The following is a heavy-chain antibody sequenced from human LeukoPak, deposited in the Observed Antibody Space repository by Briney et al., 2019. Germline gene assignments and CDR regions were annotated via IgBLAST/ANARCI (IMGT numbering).Heavy chain of an antibody. Sequence: GGSLRLSCAASGFTFNTYEMNWVRQAPGKGLEWVSYISSSGNIIYYTDSVKGRFTNSRDNAKNSLYLQMNSLRAEDTAVYYCARLLGYSYGYGMDVWGQGTTVTVSS. V-gene: IGHV3-48*03. CDR3: ARLLGYSYGYGMDV. D-gene: IGHD5-18*01. CDR1: GFTFNTYE. CDR2: ISSSGNII. J-gene: IGHJ6*02.